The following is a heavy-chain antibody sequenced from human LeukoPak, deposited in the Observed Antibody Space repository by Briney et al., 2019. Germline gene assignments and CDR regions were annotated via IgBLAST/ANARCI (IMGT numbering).Heavy chain of an antibody. CDR3: ARDGYVYCGGDCLDAFDI. CDR2: IHTSGST. J-gene: IGHJ3*02. V-gene: IGHV4-4*07. Sequence: SETLSLTCTVSGGSISSYYWSWIRQPAGKGLEWIGRIHTSGSTNYNPSLKSRVTMSADTSKNQFSLKLSSVTAADTAVYYCARDGYVYCGGDCLDAFDIWGQGTMVTVSS. D-gene: IGHD2-21*02. CDR1: GGSISSYY.